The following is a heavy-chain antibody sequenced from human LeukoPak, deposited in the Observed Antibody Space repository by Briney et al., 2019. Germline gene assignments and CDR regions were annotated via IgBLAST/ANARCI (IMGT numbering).Heavy chain of an antibody. Sequence: GGSLRLSCAASGFTFSSYAMHWVRQAPGKGLEWVAVISYDGSNKYYADSVKGRFTTSRDNSKNTLYLQMNSLRAEDTAVYYCARGYCSSTSCHPFDYWGQGTLVTVSS. D-gene: IGHD2-2*01. CDR1: GFTFSSYA. V-gene: IGHV3-30*04. CDR2: ISYDGSNK. CDR3: ARGYCSSTSCHPFDY. J-gene: IGHJ4*02.